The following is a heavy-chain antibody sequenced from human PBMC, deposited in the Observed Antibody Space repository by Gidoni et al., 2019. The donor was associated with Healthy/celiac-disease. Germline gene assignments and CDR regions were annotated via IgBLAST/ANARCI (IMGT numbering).Heavy chain of an antibody. CDR1: GGSFSGYY. Sequence: QVQLQQWGAGLLKPSETLSLTCAVSGGSFSGYYWSWIRQPPGKGLEWMGEINHSGSTNYNTSLKSRVTISVDTSKNQFSLKLSSVTAADTAVYYCARGLPYYDFWSGYPMNWFDPWGQGTLVTVSS. CDR3: ARGLPYYDFWSGYPMNWFDP. J-gene: IGHJ5*02. V-gene: IGHV4-34*01. D-gene: IGHD3-3*01. CDR2: INHSGST.